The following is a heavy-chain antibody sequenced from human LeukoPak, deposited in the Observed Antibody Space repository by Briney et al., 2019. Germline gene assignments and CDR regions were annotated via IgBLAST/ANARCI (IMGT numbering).Heavy chain of an antibody. Sequence: SETLSLTCTVSGDSISSSSYYWGWIRQPPGKGLEWIGSIYYRGSTYYNPSLKSRVTISVDTSKNQFSLKLSSVTAADTAVYYCAREPFYGANFDYWGQGTLVTVSS. CDR3: AREPFYGANFDY. J-gene: IGHJ4*02. CDR2: IYYRGST. V-gene: IGHV4-39*07. D-gene: IGHD4-17*01. CDR1: GDSISSSSYY.